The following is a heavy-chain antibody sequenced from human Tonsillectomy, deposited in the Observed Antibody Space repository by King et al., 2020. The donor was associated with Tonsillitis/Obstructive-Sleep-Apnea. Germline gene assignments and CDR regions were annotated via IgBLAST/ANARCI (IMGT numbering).Heavy chain of an antibody. V-gene: IGHV1-18*01. CDR2: ISAHNGHT. D-gene: IGHD3-22*01. CDR3: ARDFMSHYYDSSGYFPFTY. J-gene: IGHJ4*02. CDR1: GYTFTNYG. Sequence: QLVQSGAEVKKPGASVKVSCKASGYTFTNYGISWVRQAPGQGLEWMAWISAHNGHTNYAQKLQGRVTMTTDTSTSTAYMELRSLRSDDTAVYYCARDFMSHYYDSSGYFPFTYWRQRTLVTVSA.